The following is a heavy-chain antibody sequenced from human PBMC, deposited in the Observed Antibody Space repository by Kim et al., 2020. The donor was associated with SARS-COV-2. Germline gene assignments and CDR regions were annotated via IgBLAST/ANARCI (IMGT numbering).Heavy chain of an antibody. Sequence: GGSLRLSCAASGFTFSSYAMHWVRQAPGKGLEWVAVISYDGSNKYYADSVKGRFTISRDNSKNTLYLQMNSLRAEDTAVYDCARALSDVVVPAAIYYYY. V-gene: IGHV3-30-3*01. J-gene: IGHJ6*01. D-gene: IGHD2-2*02. CDR2: ISYDGSNK. CDR1: GFTFSSYA. CDR3: ARALSDVVVPAAIYYYY.